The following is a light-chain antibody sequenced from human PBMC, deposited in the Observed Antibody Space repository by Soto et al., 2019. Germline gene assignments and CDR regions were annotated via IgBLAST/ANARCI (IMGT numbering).Light chain of an antibody. CDR3: QQYGSSFT. CDR1: QSVRSSY. J-gene: IGKJ3*01. Sequence: EIVLTQSPGTLSLSPGERATLSCRASQSVRSSYLAWYQQKPGQAPRLLIYGASSRATGIPDRFSGSGSGTDFTLIISRLEPEDFAVYYCQQYGSSFTFGPGTKVDIK. V-gene: IGKV3-20*01. CDR2: GAS.